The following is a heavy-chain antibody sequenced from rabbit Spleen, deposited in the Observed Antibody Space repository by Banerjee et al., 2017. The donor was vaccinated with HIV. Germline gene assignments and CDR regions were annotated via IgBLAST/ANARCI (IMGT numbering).Heavy chain of an antibody. J-gene: IGHJ6*01. CDR1: GFSFSGVYC. CDR2: ISADINDVT. CDR3: ARDTGSSFSSYGMDL. Sequence: QEQLVESGGGLVKPGASLTLTCKASGFSFSGVYCMSWVRQAQGKGLESIACISADINDVTYYASWAKGRFTISKTSSTTVTLQMTSLTVADTATYFCARDTGSSFSSYGMDLWGPGTLVTVS. D-gene: IGHD8-1*01. V-gene: IGHV1S45*01.